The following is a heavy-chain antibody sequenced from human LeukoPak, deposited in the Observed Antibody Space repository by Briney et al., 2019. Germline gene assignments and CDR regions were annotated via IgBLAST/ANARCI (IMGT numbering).Heavy chain of an antibody. CDR1: GFTFSTYA. CDR2: ITGSGGST. D-gene: IGHD7-27*01. CDR3: AKTALGYFYTMDV. V-gene: IGHV3-23*01. Sequence: GGSLRLSCAASGFTFSTYAMTWVRQAPGKGLEWVSGITGSGGSTSYADSVKGRFTISRDNSKNTLYLQMNSLRAEDTAVCYCAKTALGYFYTMDVWGQGTTVTVSS. J-gene: IGHJ6*02.